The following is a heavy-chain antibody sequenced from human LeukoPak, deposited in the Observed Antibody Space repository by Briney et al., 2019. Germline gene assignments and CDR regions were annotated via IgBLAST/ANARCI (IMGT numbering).Heavy chain of an antibody. J-gene: IGHJ5*02. CDR1: GYTFTGYY. Sequence: ASVKVSCKASGYTFTGYYMHWVRQAPGQGLEWMGIINPSGGSTSYAQKFQGRVTMTRDMSTSTVYMELSSLRSEDTAVYYCARNRCSSTSCYLPPSFDPWGQGTLVTVSS. D-gene: IGHD2-2*01. CDR3: ARNRCSSTSCYLPPSFDP. V-gene: IGHV1-46*01. CDR2: INPSGGST.